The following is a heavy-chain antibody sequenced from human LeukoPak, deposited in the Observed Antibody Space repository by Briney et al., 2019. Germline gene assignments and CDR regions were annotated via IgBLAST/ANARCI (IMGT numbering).Heavy chain of an antibody. J-gene: IGHJ5*02. D-gene: IGHD3-3*01. CDR3: ATLYYDFWSGYSPPA. CDR2: IYHSGST. V-gene: IGHV4-38-2*02. Sequence: PSETLSLTCTVSGYSISSGYYWGWIRQPPGKGLEWIGSIYHSGSTYYNPSLKSRVTISVDTSKNQFSLKLSSVTAADTAVYYCATLYYDFWSGYSPPAWGQGTLVTVSS. CDR1: GYSISSGYY.